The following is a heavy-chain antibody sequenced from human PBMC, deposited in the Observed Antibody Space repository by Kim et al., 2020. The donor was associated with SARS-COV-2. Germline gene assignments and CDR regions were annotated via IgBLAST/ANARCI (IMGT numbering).Heavy chain of an antibody. CDR1: GFTFSSYS. CDR2: ISSSSSYI. J-gene: IGHJ6*03. Sequence: GGSLRLSCAASGFTFSSYSMNWVRQAPGKGLEWVSSISSSSSYIYYADSVKGRFTISRDNAKNSLYLQMNSLRAEDTAVYYCARDERSGGYDILTGYLPHYYSYYMDVLGKGTTVTVSS. D-gene: IGHD3-9*01. V-gene: IGHV3-21*01. CDR3: ARDERSGGYDILTGYLPHYYSYYMDV.